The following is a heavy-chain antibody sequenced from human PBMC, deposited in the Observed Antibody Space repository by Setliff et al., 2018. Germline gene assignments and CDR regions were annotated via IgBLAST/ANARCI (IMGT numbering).Heavy chain of an antibody. CDR1: GDSISSRPFY. V-gene: IGHV4-61*09. D-gene: IGHD3-3*01. CDR3: ARMTGFQYIDV. J-gene: IGHJ6*03. Sequence: TLSLTCTVSGDSISSRPFYWGWFRQPAGKELEWIGQIYTSWSTIYHPSLKSRVTLLLDTSKNQFSLTLTSVTAADTAVYYCARMTGFQYIDVWGKGTTVTVSS. CDR2: IYTSWST.